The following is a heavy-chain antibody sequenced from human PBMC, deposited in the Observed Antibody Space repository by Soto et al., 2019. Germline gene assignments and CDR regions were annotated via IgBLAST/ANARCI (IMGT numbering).Heavy chain of an antibody. J-gene: IGHJ6*02. CDR3: ARPDYDFWSGYYSYGMDV. D-gene: IGHD3-3*01. CDR1: GFTFSSYE. CDR2: ISSSGSTI. V-gene: IGHV3-48*03. Sequence: GSLRLSCAASGFTFSSYEMNWVRQAPGKGLEWVSYISSSGSTIYYADSVKGRFTISRDNAKNSLYLQMNSLRAEDTAVYYCARPDYDFWSGYYSYGMDVWGQGTTVTVSS.